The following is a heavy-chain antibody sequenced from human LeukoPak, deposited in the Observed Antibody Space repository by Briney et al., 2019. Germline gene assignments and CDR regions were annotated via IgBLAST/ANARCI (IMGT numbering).Heavy chain of an antibody. J-gene: IGHJ3*02. Sequence: GASVKVSCKASGYTFTNYDINWVRQATGQGLEWMGWMNPNSGNTGYAQKFQGRVTITRNTSISTDYMELSSLRSADTAVYYCASLKNYYDIFLCLVTDAFDIWGQGTMVTASS. CDR1: GYTFTNYD. CDR2: MNPNSGNT. V-gene: IGHV1-8*03. D-gene: IGHD3-22*01. CDR3: ASLKNYYDIFLCLVTDAFDI.